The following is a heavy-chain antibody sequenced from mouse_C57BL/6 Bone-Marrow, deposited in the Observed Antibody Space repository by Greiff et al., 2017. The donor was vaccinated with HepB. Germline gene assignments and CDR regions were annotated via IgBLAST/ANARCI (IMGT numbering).Heavy chain of an antibody. CDR1: GFTFSDYG. J-gene: IGHJ4*01. CDR3: ARGSPYYYAMDY. V-gene: IGHV5-17*01. Sequence: DVQLVESGGGLVKPGGSLKLSCAASGFTFSDYGMHWVRQAPEKGLEWVAYISSGSSTIYYADTVKGRFTISRDNAKNTLFLQMTSLRSEDTAMYYCARGSPYYYAMDYWGQGTSVTVSS. CDR2: ISSGSSTI.